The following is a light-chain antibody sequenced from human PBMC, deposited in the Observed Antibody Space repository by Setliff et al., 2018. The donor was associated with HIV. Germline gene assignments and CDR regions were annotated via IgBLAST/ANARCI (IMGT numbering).Light chain of an antibody. CDR1: NSDVGGYNY. CDR3: TSYTSSDTYV. J-gene: IGLJ1*01. V-gene: IGLV2-14*03. CDR2: DFT. Sequence: QSVLTQPASVSAAPGLSITISCTGTNSDVGGYNYVSWYVQEPGKAPKLIMYDFTSRPSGISNRFSGSKSGNTASLTISGLRAEDEGDYFCTSYTSSDTYVFGSGTKVTV.